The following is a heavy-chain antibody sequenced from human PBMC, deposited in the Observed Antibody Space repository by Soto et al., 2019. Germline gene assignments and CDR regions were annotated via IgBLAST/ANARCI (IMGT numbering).Heavy chain of an antibody. J-gene: IGHJ4*02. V-gene: IGHV2-5*02. CDR3: AQLVVAGLTDDFDY. D-gene: IGHD2-8*02. CDR2: IYWDDDK. CDR1: GFSLSTSAVG. Sequence: QITLKEAGPTLVKHKQTLTLTCTFAGFSLSTSAVGVGWIRQPPGKALEWLAFIYWDDDKRYSPSLKSSLTITNYTSKTQVGLAMNNMDPVDTATYYCAQLVVAGLTDDFDYRGQGTLVTVSS.